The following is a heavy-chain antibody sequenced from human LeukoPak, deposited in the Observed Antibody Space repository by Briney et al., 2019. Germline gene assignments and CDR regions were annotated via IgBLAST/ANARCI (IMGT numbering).Heavy chain of an antibody. V-gene: IGHV3-23*01. J-gene: IGHJ4*02. D-gene: IGHD3-22*01. Sequence: GESLRLSCAASGFTFSNYGMTWVRHPPGKGLELVSSISGSAAPISYADSVKSRLTTSRDNSKNTLSLQMNSLRAEDTARYYCAKVRVFDYYDSSDLDYWGQGNLVTVSS. CDR1: GFTFSNYG. CDR3: AKVRVFDYYDSSDLDY. CDR2: ISGSAAPI.